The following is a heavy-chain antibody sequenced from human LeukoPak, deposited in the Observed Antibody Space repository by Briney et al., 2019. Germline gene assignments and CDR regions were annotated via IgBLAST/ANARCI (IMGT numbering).Heavy chain of an antibody. Sequence: PGGSLRLSCSASGFTFSNYDMNWVRQAPGKGLEWVSYIASSGSTIYYADSVKGRFTISRDNSKNTLYLQMNTLRGEDTAVYYCAKDLWELPLEGFSFDYWGQGTLVTVSS. CDR3: AKDLWELPLEGFSFDY. V-gene: IGHV3-48*03. CDR2: IASSGSTI. J-gene: IGHJ4*02. CDR1: GFTFSNYD. D-gene: IGHD1-26*01.